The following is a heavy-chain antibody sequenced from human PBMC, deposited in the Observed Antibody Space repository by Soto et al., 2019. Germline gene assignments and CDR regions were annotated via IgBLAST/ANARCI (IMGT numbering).Heavy chain of an antibody. V-gene: IGHV5-51*01. CDR1: GYNFAGYW. Sequence: GESLKISCKGSGYNFAGYWIAWVRQMPGKGLELMGIIYPSDSDTRYRPSFQGQVTISADKSISSAYLQWSSLRASDTAMYYCARGGVSTRTFDYWGQGTPVTVYS. D-gene: IGHD3-3*01. CDR3: ARGGVSTRTFDY. CDR2: IYPSDSDT. J-gene: IGHJ4*02.